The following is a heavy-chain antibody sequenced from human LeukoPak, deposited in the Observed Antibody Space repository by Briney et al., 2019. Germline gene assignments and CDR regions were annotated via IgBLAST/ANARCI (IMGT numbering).Heavy chain of an antibody. V-gene: IGHV3-11*01. CDR2: ISGSTDRV. CDR3: ARDRDVRVVADHYDAYDR. D-gene: IGHD2-15*01. CDR1: RFTFSDYY. J-gene: IGHJ3*02. Sequence: GGSLRLSCAASRFTFSDYYMIWLRQAPGKGLEWLSSISGSTDRVIYADSVKGRFTISRDNAKNSLYLQMNSLSAEDTAVYFCARDRDVRVVADHYDAYDRWGQGTVVTVSS.